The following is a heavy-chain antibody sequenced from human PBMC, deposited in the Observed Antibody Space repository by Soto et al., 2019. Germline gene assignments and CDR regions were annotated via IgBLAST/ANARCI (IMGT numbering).Heavy chain of an antibody. J-gene: IGHJ5*02. V-gene: IGHV1-8*01. CDR3: ARGIWYDFWSGYYRGNWFDP. Sequence: ASVKVSCKASGYTFTSYDINWVRQATGQGLEWMGWMNPNSGNTGYAQKFQGRVTMTRNTSISTAYMELRSLRSEDTAVYYCARGIWYDFWSGYYRGNWFDPWGQGTLVTVSS. CDR1: GYTFTSYD. D-gene: IGHD3-3*01. CDR2: MNPNSGNT.